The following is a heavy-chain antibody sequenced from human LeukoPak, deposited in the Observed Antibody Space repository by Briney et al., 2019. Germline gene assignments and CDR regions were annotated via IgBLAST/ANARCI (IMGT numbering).Heavy chain of an antibody. CDR3: ARERSSSGGHNWFDP. V-gene: IGHV4-39*07. CDR1: GGYIITSGHY. Sequence: SETLSLTCTVSGGYIITSGHYWGWIRQPPGKGLEWIGSVYYTGVTSTNPFFRSRMSISVDTSKNQFSLNLTSVTAADAAVYYCARERSSSGGHNWFDPWGQEPWSTSPQ. CDR2: VYYTGVT. D-gene: IGHD4-23*01. J-gene: IGHJ5*02.